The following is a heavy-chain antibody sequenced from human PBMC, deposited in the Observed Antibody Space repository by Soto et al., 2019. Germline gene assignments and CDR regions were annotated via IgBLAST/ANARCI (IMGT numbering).Heavy chain of an antibody. CDR1: GGSISSSNW. D-gene: IGHD3-10*01. J-gene: IGHJ6*02. V-gene: IGHV4-4*02. CDR3: ATSRGITMVRGVFHYGMDV. Sequence: QVQLQESGPGLVKPSGTLSLTCAVSGGSISSSNWWSWVRQPPGKGLEWIGEIYHSGSTNYNPSLKSRVTISVDESKNPFSLKLSSVTAADTAVYYCATSRGITMVRGVFHYGMDVWGQGTTVTVSS. CDR2: IYHSGST.